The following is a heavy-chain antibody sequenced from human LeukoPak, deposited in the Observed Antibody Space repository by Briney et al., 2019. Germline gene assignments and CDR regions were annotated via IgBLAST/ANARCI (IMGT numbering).Heavy chain of an antibody. CDR2: INHSGST. CDR3: AREAPYSNYCGMDV. Sequence: SESLSLTCAVYVGSLSGYYWRWIRQPRWKGLEWIGEINHSGSTNYNPSLKSRVTISVDTSKNQFSLKLSSVTAADTAVYYCAREAPYSNYCGMDVWGQGTTVTVSS. J-gene: IGHJ6*02. CDR1: VGSLSGYY. D-gene: IGHD4-11*01. V-gene: IGHV4-34*01.